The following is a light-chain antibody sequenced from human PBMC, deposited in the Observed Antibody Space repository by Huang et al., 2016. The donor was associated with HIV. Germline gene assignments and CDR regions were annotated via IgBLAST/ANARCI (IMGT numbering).Light chain of an antibody. J-gene: IGKJ5*01. V-gene: IGKV3D-15*01. CDR1: QTISNN. CDR3: QQYSKWPLLT. Sequence: IVMTQSPATLSVSPGERATLSCRASQTISNNLAWYQQRPGHAPRLLIYESATRSTGVLDRLIGSGSETEFILAISSLQSEDFVLYFCQQYSKWPLLTFGQGTRLEMK. CDR2: ESA.